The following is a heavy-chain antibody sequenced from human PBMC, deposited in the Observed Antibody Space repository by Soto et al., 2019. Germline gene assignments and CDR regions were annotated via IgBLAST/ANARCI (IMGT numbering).Heavy chain of an antibody. V-gene: IGHV3-23*01. CDR1: GFTFSSYA. J-gene: IGHJ6*02. CDR3: AKGFERYYYDSSGYYSGMDV. CDR2: ISGSGGST. D-gene: IGHD3-22*01. Sequence: GGSLRLSCAASGFTFSSYAMSWVRQAPGKGLEWVSAISGSGGSTYYADSVKGRFTISRDNSKNTLYLQMNGLRAEDTAVYYCAKGFERYYYDSSGYYSGMDVWGQGTTVTVSS.